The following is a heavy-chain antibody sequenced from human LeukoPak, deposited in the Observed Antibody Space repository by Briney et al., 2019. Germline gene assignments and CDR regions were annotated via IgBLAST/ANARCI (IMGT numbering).Heavy chain of an antibody. V-gene: IGHV3-48*03. CDR2: INGNGNTV. Sequence: GGSLRLSCAAAGFTFSSFEMNWVRQAAGEGLEWVSYINGNGNTVYDADSVKGRFTIYRDNAKNSLFLQMNSLSIEDTAVYFCAREIDAFDMWGQGTTVTVSS. J-gene: IGHJ3*02. CDR1: GFTFSSFE. CDR3: AREIDAFDM.